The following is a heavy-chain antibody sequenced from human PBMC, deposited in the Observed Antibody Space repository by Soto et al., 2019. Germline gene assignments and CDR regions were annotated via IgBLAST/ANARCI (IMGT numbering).Heavy chain of an antibody. CDR2: IGGIGSST. Sequence: GSLRLSCAASGFTFSNYAMNWVRQAPGKGLEWVSAIGGIGSSTHYADSVKGRFTVSRDDSKNTLYLQMNSLSAEDTAVYYCAKDRKTLSSFDYWGQGTRVTVSS. J-gene: IGHJ4*02. CDR3: AKDRKTLSSFDY. CDR1: GFTFSNYA. V-gene: IGHV3-23*01. D-gene: IGHD3-10*01.